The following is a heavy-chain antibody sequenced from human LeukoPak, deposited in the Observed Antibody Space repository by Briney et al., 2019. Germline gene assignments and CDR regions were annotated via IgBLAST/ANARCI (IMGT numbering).Heavy chain of an antibody. D-gene: IGHD4-17*01. J-gene: IGHJ4*02. CDR3: ARGGYGDHGYFDY. V-gene: IGHV4-30-4*01. CDR1: GGSISSGDYY. CDR2: IYYSGST. Sequence: PSETLSLTCTVSGGSISSGDYYWSWIRQPPGKGLEWIGYIYYSGSTYYNPSLKSRVTISVDTPKNQFSLKLSSVTAADTAVYYCARGGYGDHGYFDYWGQGTLVTVSS.